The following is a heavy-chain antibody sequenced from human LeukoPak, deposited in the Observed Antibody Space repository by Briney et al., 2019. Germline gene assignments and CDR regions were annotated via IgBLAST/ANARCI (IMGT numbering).Heavy chain of an antibody. CDR2: ISGSGGTT. V-gene: IGHV3-23*01. CDR1: GFTFSSYS. J-gene: IGHJ3*02. Sequence: GGSLRLSCAASGFTFSSYSMTWVRQAPGKGLQWVSAISGSGGTTYYADSVKGRFTISRDNSKNTVYLQMNGLRVEDTALYYCAKDRKVSDIWGQGTMVTVSS. CDR3: AKDRKVSDI.